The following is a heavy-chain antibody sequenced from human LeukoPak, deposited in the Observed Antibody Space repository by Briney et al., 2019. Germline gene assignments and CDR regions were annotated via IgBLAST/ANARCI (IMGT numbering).Heavy chain of an antibody. J-gene: IGHJ4*02. CDR2: IDPIDLST. D-gene: IGHD3-10*01. CDR3: ARVRGAGTYQADY. Sequence: PGGSLRPSCEVFGYSFNAFWITWMRQMPGKGLEWMGKIDPIDLSTEYSPSSQGHVTMSVDESVSTAYLQWSSLKASDTAMYYCARVRGAGTYQADYWGQGTQVIVSS. CDR1: GYSFNAFW. V-gene: IGHV5-10-1*01.